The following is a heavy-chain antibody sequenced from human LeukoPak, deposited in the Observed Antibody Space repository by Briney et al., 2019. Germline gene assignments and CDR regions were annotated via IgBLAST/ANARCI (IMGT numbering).Heavy chain of an antibody. CDR1: GFTFSSYR. CDR2: ISSSSSYI. J-gene: IGHJ4*02. Sequence: PGGSLTLSCPASGFTFSSYRMNWVRQAAGKGMEWVSSISSSSSYIYYADSVKGRFTISRDNAKNSLYLQMNSLRAEDTAVYYCASHSSSWYGLYDYWGQGTLVTVSP. D-gene: IGHD6-13*01. V-gene: IGHV3-21*01. CDR3: ASHSSSWYGLYDY.